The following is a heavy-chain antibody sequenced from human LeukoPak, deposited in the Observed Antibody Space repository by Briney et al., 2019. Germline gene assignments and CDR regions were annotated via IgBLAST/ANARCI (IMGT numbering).Heavy chain of an antibody. CDR3: ARDNSWSDFWSTYYYYGMDV. CDR2: ISAYNSNT. J-gene: IGHJ6*02. Sequence: ASVKVSCKASGYTFTSYGISWVRQAPGQGLEWMGWISAYNSNTNYAQKLQGRVTMTTDTSTSTAYMELRSLRSDDTAVYYCARDNSWSDFWSTYYYYGMDVWGQGTTVTVSS. CDR1: GYTFTSYG. D-gene: IGHD3-3*01. V-gene: IGHV1-18*01.